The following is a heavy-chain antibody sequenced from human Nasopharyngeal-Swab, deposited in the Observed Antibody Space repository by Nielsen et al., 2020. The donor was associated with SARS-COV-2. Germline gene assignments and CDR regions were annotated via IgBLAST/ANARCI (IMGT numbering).Heavy chain of an antibody. CDR2: ISWNSGSI. CDR3: AKVGSGQGDYMDV. Sequence: GGSLRLSCAASGFTFADYAMHWVRQAPGKGLEWVSGISWNSGSIGYADSVKGRFTISRDNAKNSLYLQMNSLRAEDTALYYCAKVGSGQGDYMDVWGKGTTVTVSS. D-gene: IGHD3-10*01. CDR1: GFTFADYA. J-gene: IGHJ6*03. V-gene: IGHV3-9*01.